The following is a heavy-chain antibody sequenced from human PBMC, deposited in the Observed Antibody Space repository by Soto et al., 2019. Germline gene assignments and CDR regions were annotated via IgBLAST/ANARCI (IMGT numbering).Heavy chain of an antibody. Sequence: VGSLRLSCAGSGFFFGREAMHWVRQAPGKGLEWVAVISYDGSNKYYADSVKGRFTISRDNSKNTLCLQMNSLRAEDTAVYYCAKDQRDRGYYYDSSGYYLYWGQGTLVTVSS. CDR3: AKDQRDRGYYYDSSGYYLY. CDR1: GFFFGREA. CDR2: ISYDGSNK. V-gene: IGHV3-30*04. D-gene: IGHD3-22*01. J-gene: IGHJ4*02.